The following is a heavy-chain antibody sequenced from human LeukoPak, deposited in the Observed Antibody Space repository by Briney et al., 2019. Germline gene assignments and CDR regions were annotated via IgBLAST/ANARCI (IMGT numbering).Heavy chain of an antibody. CDR1: GFTFSSYG. CDR3: AKAMSSSWSRYPFDY. Sequence: GGSLRLSCAASGFTFSSYGMHWVRQAPGKGLEWVAVISYDGSNKYYADSVKGRFTISRDNSKNTLYLQMNSLRAEDTAVYYCAKAMSSSWSRYPFDYWGQGTLVTVSS. CDR2: ISYDGSNK. V-gene: IGHV3-30*18. D-gene: IGHD6-13*01. J-gene: IGHJ4*02.